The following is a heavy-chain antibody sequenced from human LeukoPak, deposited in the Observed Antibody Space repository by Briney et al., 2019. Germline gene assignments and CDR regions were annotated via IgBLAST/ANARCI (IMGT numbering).Heavy chain of an antibody. CDR2: VYYNGST. V-gene: IGHV4-59*11. J-gene: IGHJ5*02. D-gene: IGHD3/OR15-3a*01. Sequence: SETLSLTCTVSRGSIRSHYWSWMRQPPGRGLEGSGDVYYNGSTNYNSSLKSQVTISVDTSTNRFSLKLRSVTAADTAVYYCARVGDWSAFTLSWIDPWGPGTLVTVSS. CDR1: RGSIRSHY. CDR3: ARVGDWSAFTLSWIDP.